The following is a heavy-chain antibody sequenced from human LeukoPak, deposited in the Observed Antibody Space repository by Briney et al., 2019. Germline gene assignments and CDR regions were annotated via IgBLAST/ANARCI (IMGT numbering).Heavy chain of an antibody. J-gene: IGHJ4*02. Sequence: HPGGSLRLSCAASGFTFSSYGMHWVRQAPGKGLEWVAVISYDGSNKYYADSVKGRFTISRDNSKDTLYLQMNSLRAEDTAVYYCAKDPTYLRADDYGSGSYFDYWGQGTLVTVSS. V-gene: IGHV3-30*18. CDR2: ISYDGSNK. CDR1: GFTFSSYG. CDR3: AKDPTYLRADDYGSGSYFDY. D-gene: IGHD3-10*01.